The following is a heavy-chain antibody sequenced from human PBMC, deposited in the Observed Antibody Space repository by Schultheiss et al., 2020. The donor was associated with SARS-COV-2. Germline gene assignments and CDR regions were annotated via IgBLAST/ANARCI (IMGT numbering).Heavy chain of an antibody. CDR3: AKDPGRYYYYYMDV. CDR1: GFTFSDYY. Sequence: GGSLRLSCAASGFTFSDYYMSWIRQAPGKGLEWVSYISSSSSYIYYADSVKGRFTISRDNAKNSLYLQMNSLRAEDTALYYCAKDPGRYYYYYMDVWGKGTTVTVSS. V-gene: IGHV3-11*05. J-gene: IGHJ6*03. CDR2: ISSSSSYI.